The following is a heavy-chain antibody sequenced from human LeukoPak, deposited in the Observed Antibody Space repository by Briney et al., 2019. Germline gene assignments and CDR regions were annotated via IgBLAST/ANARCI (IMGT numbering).Heavy chain of an antibody. CDR2: ISAYNGNT. CDR1: GYTFTSYS. J-gene: IGHJ4*02. V-gene: IGHV1-18*01. Sequence: ASVKVPCKASGYTFTSYSISWVRQAPGQGLEWMGWISAYNGNTIYAQKVKSRVTMTTDTSTSTAYMELRSLKSDDTAVYYCARASYCSGGSCYSDYWGQGTLVTASS. CDR3: ARASYCSGGSCYSDY. D-gene: IGHD2-15*01.